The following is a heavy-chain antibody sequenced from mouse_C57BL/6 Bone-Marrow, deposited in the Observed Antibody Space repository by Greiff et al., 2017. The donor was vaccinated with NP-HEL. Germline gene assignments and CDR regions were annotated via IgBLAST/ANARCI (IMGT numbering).Heavy chain of an antibody. J-gene: IGHJ1*03. CDR3: VYDYGSAFWYFDV. V-gene: IGHV1-15*01. CDR1: GYTFTDYE. CDR2: IDPETGGT. D-gene: IGHD1-1*01. Sequence: QVQLQQSGAELVRPGASVTLSCKASGYTFTDYEMHWVKQTPVHGLEWIGAIDPETGGTAYNQKFKGKAILTADKSSSTAYMELRSLTSEDSAVYYCVYDYGSAFWYFDVWGTGTTVTVSS.